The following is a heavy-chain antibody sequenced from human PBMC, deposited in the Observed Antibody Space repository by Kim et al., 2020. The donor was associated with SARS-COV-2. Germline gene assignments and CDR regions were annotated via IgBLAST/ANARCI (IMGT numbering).Heavy chain of an antibody. CDR3: AKELLASSSSPSYYYYY. CDR2: ISYDGSNK. CDR1: GFTFSSYG. Sequence: GGSLRLSCAASGFTFSSYGMHWVRQAPGKGLEWVAVISYDGSNKYYADSVKGRFTISRDNSKTTLYLQMNSLRAENTAVYYCAKELLASSSSPSYYYYY. J-gene: IGHJ6*01. D-gene: IGHD6-13*01. V-gene: IGHV3-30*18.